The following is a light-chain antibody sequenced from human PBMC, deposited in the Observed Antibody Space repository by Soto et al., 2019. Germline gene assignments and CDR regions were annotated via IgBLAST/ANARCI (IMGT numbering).Light chain of an antibody. CDR2: GAS. J-gene: IGKJ1*01. CDR3: QQYNNWPWT. V-gene: IGKV3-15*01. Sequence: ERVMAQSPGTQSVSPVGGPTLSWRASQSFSSNLAWYQQKPGQAPRLLIYGASTRATGIPARFSGSGSGTEFTLTISRLQSEDFAVYYCQQYNNWPWTFGQGTKVDIK. CDR1: QSFSSN.